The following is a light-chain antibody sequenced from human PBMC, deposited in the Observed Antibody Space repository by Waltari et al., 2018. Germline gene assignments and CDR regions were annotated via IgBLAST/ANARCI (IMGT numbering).Light chain of an antibody. V-gene: IGLV2-11*02. CDR3: CSYAGSYTLGV. Sequence: QSALTQPRSVSGSPGQSVTISYTGTSSDVGGYNYVSWYQQHPGKAPKLMIYDVSKRPSGVPDRFSGSKSGNTASLTISGLQAKDEADYYCCSYAGSYTLGVFGTGTKVTVL. CDR1: SSDVGGYNY. J-gene: IGLJ1*01. CDR2: DVS.